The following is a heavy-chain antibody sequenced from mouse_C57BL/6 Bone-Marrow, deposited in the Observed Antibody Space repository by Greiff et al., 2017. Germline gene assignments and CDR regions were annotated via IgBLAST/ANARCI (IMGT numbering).Heavy chain of an antibody. V-gene: IGHV1-26*01. J-gene: IGHJ2*01. CDR3: ARDYDGSGWYFDY. D-gene: IGHD1-1*01. CDR2: INPNNGGT. CDR1: GYTFTDYY. Sequence: VQLKESGPELVKPGASVKISCKASGYTFTDYYMNWVKQSHGKSLEWIGDINPNNGGTSYNQKLKGKATLTVDKSSSTAYMELRSLTSEDSAVYYCARDYDGSGWYFDYGGQGTILTVSA.